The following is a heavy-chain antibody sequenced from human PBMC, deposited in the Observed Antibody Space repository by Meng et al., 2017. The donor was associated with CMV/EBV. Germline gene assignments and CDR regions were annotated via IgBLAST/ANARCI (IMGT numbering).Heavy chain of an antibody. CDR2: ISAYNGST. CDR1: GYTFTSYG. D-gene: IGHD2-2*02. CDR3: ARDCSSTSCYRKWYYGMDV. Sequence: ASVKVSCKASGYTFTSYGISWVRQAPGQGLEWMGWISAYNGSTNYAQKLQGRVTMTTDTSTSTAYMELRSLRSDDTAVYYCARDCSSTSCYRKWYYGMDVWGQGTTVTVSS. V-gene: IGHV1-18*01. J-gene: IGHJ6*02.